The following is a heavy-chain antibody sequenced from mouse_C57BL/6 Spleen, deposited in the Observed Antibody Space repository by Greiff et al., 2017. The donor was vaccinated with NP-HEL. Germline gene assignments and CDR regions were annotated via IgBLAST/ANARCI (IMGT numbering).Heavy chain of an antibody. Sequence: QVQLQQPGAELVRPGSSVKLSCKASGYTFTSYWMDWVKQRPGQGLEWIGNIYPSDSETHYNQKFKDKATLTVDKSSSTAYMQLSSLTSEDSAVYYCARLGYYSNYRAMDYWGQGTSVTVSP. CDR3: ARLGYYSNYRAMDY. CDR2: IYPSDSET. J-gene: IGHJ4*01. V-gene: IGHV1-61*01. CDR1: GYTFTSYW. D-gene: IGHD2-5*01.